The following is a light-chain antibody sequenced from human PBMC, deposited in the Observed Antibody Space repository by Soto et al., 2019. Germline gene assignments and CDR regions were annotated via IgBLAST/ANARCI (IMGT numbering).Light chain of an antibody. CDR3: CAYACSCTLL. CDR2: DVT. J-gene: IGLJ2*01. V-gene: IGLV2-11*01. Sequence: QSALTQPRSVSGSPRQSVTISCTGTSSDVGTYNSVSWYQQYPGKGPKLVLYDVTKRPSGVPDRFSGSKSGNTASLTISDLQIEDEADYHCCAYACSCTLLFGGGTKLTVL. CDR1: SSDVGTYNS.